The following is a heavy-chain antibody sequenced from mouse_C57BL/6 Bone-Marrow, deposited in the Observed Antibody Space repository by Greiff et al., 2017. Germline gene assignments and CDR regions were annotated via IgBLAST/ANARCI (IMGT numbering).Heavy chain of an antibody. V-gene: IGHV1-47*01. CDR1: GYTFTTYP. Sequence: VQLQQSGAELVKPGASVKMSCKASGYTFTTYPIEWMKQNHGQSLEWIGNFHPYNDDTKYNDKFKGKATLTVEKSSSTVYLELSRLTSDDSAVYYCARLNWDVGYFDYWGQGTTLTVSS. D-gene: IGHD4-1*01. J-gene: IGHJ2*01. CDR2: FHPYNDDT. CDR3: ARLNWDVGYFDY.